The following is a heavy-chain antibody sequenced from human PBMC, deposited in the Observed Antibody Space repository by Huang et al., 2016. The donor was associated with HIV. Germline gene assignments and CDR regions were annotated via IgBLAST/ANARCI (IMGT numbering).Heavy chain of an antibody. CDR1: GGSFSGYY. CDR3: AREKAADSAWYGVYYFDY. D-gene: IGHD6-19*01. Sequence: QVQLRQWGAGLVKPSETLSLTCAVYGGSFSGYYWTWIRQSPGKGLEWIGERNNIGKNHYKPSRKSRVPIAKDTAKNQFSLQLTSVSAADTGVYFCAREKAADSAWYGVYYFDYWGEGALVTVTS. J-gene: IGHJ4*02. CDR2: RNNIGKN. V-gene: IGHV4-34*01.